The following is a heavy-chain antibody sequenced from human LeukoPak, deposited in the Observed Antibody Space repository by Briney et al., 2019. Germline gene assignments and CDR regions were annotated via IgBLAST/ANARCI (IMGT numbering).Heavy chain of an antibody. V-gene: IGHV4-34*01. CDR3: ARGSVARIDPFDY. J-gene: IGHJ4*02. CDR2: INHSGST. CDR1: GNSISGYY. D-gene: IGHD6-19*01. Sequence: SETLSLTCTVSGNSISGYYWSWIRQPPGKGLEWIGEINHSGSTNYNPSLKSRVTISVDTSKNQFSLKLSSVTAADTAVYYCARGSVARIDPFDYWGQGTLVTVSS.